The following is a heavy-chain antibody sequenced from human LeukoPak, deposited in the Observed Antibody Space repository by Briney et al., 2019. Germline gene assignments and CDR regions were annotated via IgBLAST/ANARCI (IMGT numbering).Heavy chain of an antibody. V-gene: IGHV4-39*07. CDR3: ARVLRRQWLDSYYYYYYMDV. CDR2: IYYSGST. Sequence: SETLSLTCTVSGGSISSSSYYWGWIRQPPGKGLEWIGSIYYSGSTYYNPSLRSRVTISVDTSKNQFSLKLSSVTAADTAVYYCARVLRRQWLDSYYYYYYMDVRGKGTTVTISS. J-gene: IGHJ6*03. CDR1: GGSISSSSYY. D-gene: IGHD6-19*01.